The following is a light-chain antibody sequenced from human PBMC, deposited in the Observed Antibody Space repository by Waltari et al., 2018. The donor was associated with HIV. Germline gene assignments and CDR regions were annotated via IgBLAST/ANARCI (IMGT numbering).Light chain of an antibody. CDR2: KAS. CDR3: QQYNSSPWT. J-gene: IGKJ1*01. V-gene: IGKV1-5*03. Sequence: DLQMTQSPPTLPSSVRARVTITCRASQSISSWLAWYQQKPGKAPKLLIYKASSLESGVPSRFSGSGSGTEFTLTISSLQPDDFATYYCQQYNSSPWTFGQGTKVEIK. CDR1: QSISSW.